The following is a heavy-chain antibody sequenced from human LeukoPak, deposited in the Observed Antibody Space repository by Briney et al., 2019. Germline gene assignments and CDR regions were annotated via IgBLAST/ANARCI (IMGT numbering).Heavy chain of an antibody. D-gene: IGHD3-16*01. CDR2: ISHDDTGE. J-gene: IGHJ4*02. V-gene: IGHV3-30*03. CDR1: GFIFSNYG. Sequence: GRSLRLSCAASGFIFSNYGMHWVRQAPGKGLEWVAVISHDDTGEWYADSVQGRFTISRDNSKNTLSLQMDSLRAEDTAVYYCARDDRGSGLGPPHDYWGLGTLVTVSS. CDR3: ARDDRGSGLGPPHDY.